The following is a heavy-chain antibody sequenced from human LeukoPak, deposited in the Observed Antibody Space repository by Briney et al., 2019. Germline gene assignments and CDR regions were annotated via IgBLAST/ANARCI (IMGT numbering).Heavy chain of an antibody. V-gene: IGHV4-39*01. J-gene: IGHJ4*02. CDR2: IYFSGNT. D-gene: IGHD6-13*01. CDR3: ARRYSSSWLIDY. Sequence: PSETLSLTCTVSGVSIRSTSYYWGWIRQPPGKGLEWIGSIYFSGNTYYNPSLKTRVTISIDTSKNQFSLKLSSVTAADTAVYYCARRYSSSWLIDYWGQGTLVTVSS. CDR1: GVSIRSTSYY.